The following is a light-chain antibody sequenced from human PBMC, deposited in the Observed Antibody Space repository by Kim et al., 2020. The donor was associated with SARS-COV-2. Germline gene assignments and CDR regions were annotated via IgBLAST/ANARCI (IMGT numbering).Light chain of an antibody. CDR3: QQSYSTPPGT. CDR2: AAS. CDR1: QSISSY. V-gene: IGKV1-39*01. J-gene: IGKJ4*01. Sequence: ASVGDRVTITCRASQSISSYLNWYQQKPGKAPKLLIYAASSLQSGVPSRFSGSGSGTDFTLTISSLQPEDFATYYCQQSYSTPPGTFGGGTKVDIK.